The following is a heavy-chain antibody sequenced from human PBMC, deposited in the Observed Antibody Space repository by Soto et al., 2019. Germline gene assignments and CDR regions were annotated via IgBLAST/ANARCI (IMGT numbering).Heavy chain of an antibody. Sequence: QVQLVQSGAGVKKPGASVKVSCKASGYTFTSYDINWVRQATGQGLEWMGWMNPNSGNTGYAQKFQGRVTMTRNTSISTAYMELSSLRSEDTAVYYCARVWSQPELSSYYYGMDVWGQGTTVTVSS. CDR2: MNPNSGNT. D-gene: IGHD3-3*01. CDR3: ARVWSQPELSSYYYGMDV. J-gene: IGHJ6*02. CDR1: GYTFTSYD. V-gene: IGHV1-8*01.